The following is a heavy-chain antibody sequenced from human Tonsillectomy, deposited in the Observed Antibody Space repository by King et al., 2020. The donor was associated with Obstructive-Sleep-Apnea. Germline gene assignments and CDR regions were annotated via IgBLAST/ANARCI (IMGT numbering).Heavy chain of an antibody. Sequence: QLQESGPGLVKPSETLSLTCTVSGGSISSSSYYWGWIRQPPGKGLEWMGSIYYSESNYYNPSPKSRVPISGDTSKNQFSLKLSSVTAADTALYYGARGTRSGYYECYCDYWGQGTLLTVSS. D-gene: IGHD3-22*01. V-gene: IGHV4-39*07. CDR2: IYYSESN. CDR3: ARGTRSGYYECYCDY. J-gene: IGHJ4*02. CDR1: GGSISSSSYY.